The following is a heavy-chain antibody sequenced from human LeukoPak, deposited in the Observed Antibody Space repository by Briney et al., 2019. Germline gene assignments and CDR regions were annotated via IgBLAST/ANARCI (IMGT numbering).Heavy chain of an antibody. V-gene: IGHV3-23*01. Sequence: GGSLRLSCAASGFTFSSYAMSWVRQAPGKALEWVSAISGSGGSTYYADSVKGRFTISRDNSKNTLYLQMNSLRAEDTAVYYCAKRGAVGATTFYYYYYMDVWGKGTTVTVSS. CDR3: AKRGAVGATTFYYYYYMDV. CDR2: ISGSGGST. CDR1: GFTFSSYA. J-gene: IGHJ6*03. D-gene: IGHD1-26*01.